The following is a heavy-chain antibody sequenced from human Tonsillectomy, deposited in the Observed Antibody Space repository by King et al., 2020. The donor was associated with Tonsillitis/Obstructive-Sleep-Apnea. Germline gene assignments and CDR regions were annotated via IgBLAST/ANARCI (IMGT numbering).Heavy chain of an antibody. Sequence: QLVQSGSELKKPGASVKGSCKASGYTFTNYAMNWVRQAPGQGLEWMGWINTNTGNPTYAQGFTGRFVFSLDTSVSTAYLQISSLKAEDTAMYYCARVLTVATRAWFDPWGQGTLVTVSS. D-gene: IGHD3-10*01. CDR1: GYTFTNYA. CDR2: INTNTGNP. CDR3: ARVLTVATRAWFDP. V-gene: IGHV7-4-1*02. J-gene: IGHJ5*02.